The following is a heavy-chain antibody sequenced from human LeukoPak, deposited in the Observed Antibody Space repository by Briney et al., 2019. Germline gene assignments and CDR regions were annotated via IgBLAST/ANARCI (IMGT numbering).Heavy chain of an antibody. V-gene: IGHV1-69*05. D-gene: IGHD6-19*01. CDR2: IIPIFGTA. Sequence: SVKVSCKASGYTFTSYYMHWVRQAPGQGLEWMGRIIPIFGTANYAQKFQGRVTITTDESTSTAYMELSSLRSEDTAVYYCARALWEQWLVLDYWGQGTLVTVSS. CDR1: GYTFTSYY. CDR3: ARALWEQWLVLDY. J-gene: IGHJ4*02.